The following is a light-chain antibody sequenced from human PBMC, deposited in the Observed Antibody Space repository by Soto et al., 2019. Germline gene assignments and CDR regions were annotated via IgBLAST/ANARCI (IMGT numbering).Light chain of an antibody. CDR3: CSYAVSILV. Sequence: QSALTQPASVSGSPGQSITISCTGTSSDVGSYNLVSWYQQHPGKAPKLMIYEVSKRPSGVSNRFSGSKSGNTASLTISGLQAFYEADYSCCSYAVSILVFGTGTNVTVL. CDR2: EVS. J-gene: IGLJ1*01. CDR1: SSDVGSYNL. V-gene: IGLV2-23*02.